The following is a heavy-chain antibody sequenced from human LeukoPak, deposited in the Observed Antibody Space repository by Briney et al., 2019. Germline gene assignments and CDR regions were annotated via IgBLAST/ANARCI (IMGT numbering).Heavy chain of an antibody. CDR1: GYTFTGYY. Sequence: VASVTLSCKASGYTFTGYYMHWVRLAPGQGIEWMGWVNTNSGGTNYAQKFQGWVTMTRDTSISTAYMELSRLRSDDTAVYYCARDLEGYCSGGSCYNLVGFDYWGQGTLVTVSS. J-gene: IGHJ4*02. CDR2: VNTNSGGT. D-gene: IGHD2-15*01. V-gene: IGHV1-2*04. CDR3: ARDLEGYCSGGSCYNLVGFDY.